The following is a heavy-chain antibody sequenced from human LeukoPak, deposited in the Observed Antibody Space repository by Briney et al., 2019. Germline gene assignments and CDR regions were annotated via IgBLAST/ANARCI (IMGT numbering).Heavy chain of an antibody. CDR3: AINHSRTMIRQMSGYFDY. CDR2: IQNDGSNR. CDR1: GFTFSNYA. Sequence: PGGSLRLSCAASGFTFSNYAMHWVRQAPGKGLEWVAFIQNDGSNRYYADSVKGRFTISRDNSKNTLYLQMNSLRAEDTAVYYCAINHSRTMIRQMSGYFDYWGQGTLVTVSS. D-gene: IGHD3-10*01. V-gene: IGHV3-30*02. J-gene: IGHJ4*02.